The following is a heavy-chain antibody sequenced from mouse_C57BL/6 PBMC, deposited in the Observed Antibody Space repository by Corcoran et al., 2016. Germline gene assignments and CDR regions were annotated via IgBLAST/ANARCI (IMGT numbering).Heavy chain of an antibody. CDR2: INTYSGVP. Sequence: QIQLVQSGPELKKPGETVKISCKASGYTFTTYGMSWVKQAPGKGLKWMGWINTYSGVPTYADDFKGRFAFSLETSASTAYLQIKNLKNEDTATYFCARGGLYWYFDVWGTGTTVTVSS. D-gene: IGHD3-1*01. CDR1: GYTFTTYG. V-gene: IGHV9-3*01. CDR3: ARGGLYWYFDV. J-gene: IGHJ1*03.